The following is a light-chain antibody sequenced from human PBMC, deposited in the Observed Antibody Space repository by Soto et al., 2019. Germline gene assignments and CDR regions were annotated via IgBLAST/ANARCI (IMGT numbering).Light chain of an antibody. CDR1: QSVLYSSNNKNY. Sequence: ILMTQSRDSLAVSLGERATINCKSSQSVLYSSNNKNYLAWYQQKPGQPPKLLIYWASTRESGVPDRFSGSGSGTDFTLTISSLQAEDVAVYYCQQYYSTPRTFGQGTKVDIK. V-gene: IGKV4-1*01. CDR3: QQYYSTPRT. J-gene: IGKJ1*01. CDR2: WAS.